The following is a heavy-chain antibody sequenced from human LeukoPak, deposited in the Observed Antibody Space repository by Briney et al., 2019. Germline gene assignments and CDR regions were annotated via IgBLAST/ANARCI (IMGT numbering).Heavy chain of an antibody. D-gene: IGHD3-22*01. V-gene: IGHV1-18*01. CDR1: GYTFTSHG. Sequence: ASVKVSCKASGYTFTSHGFSWVRQAPGQGLEWMGWINTYIGNTNYAQKFQGRVTVTTDTSTSTAYMELRSLRSDDTAVYYCARDDYYDSSSYYTLWGQGTLVTVSS. J-gene: IGHJ1*01. CDR3: ARDDYYDSSSYYTL. CDR2: INTYIGNT.